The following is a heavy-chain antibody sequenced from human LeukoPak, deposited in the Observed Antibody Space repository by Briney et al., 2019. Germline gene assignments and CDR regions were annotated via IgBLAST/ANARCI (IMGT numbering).Heavy chain of an antibody. D-gene: IGHD6-19*01. V-gene: IGHV3-23*01. Sequence: GRSLRLSCAASGFTFSSYAMSWVRQAPGKGLEWVSAISGSGGSTYYADSVKGRFTISRDNSKNTLYLQMNSLRAEDTAVYYCAKDESIAVAGTARLAYWGQGTLVTVSS. CDR1: GFTFSSYA. CDR3: AKDESIAVAGTARLAY. J-gene: IGHJ4*02. CDR2: ISGSGGST.